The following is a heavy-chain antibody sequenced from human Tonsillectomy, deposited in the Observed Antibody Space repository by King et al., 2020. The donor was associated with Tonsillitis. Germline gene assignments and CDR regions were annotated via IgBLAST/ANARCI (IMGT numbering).Heavy chain of an antibody. CDR1: GLTFNNYA. V-gene: IGHV3-30*04. CDR2: ISFDGGNK. CDR3: ARGSDYGNSRLDY. J-gene: IGHJ4*02. Sequence: VQLVESGGGVVQPGRSLRLSCAVSGLTFNNYAMHWVRQAPGKGLEWVAVISFDGGNKYYADSVKGRFTISRDNSENTVCVQMNSLRAEDTAVYYCARGSDYGNSRLDYWGQGTLVTVSS. D-gene: IGHD4-11*01.